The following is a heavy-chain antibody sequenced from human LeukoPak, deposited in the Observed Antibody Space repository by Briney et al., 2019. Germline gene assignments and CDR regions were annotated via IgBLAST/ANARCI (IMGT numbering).Heavy chain of an antibody. Sequence: HSGGSLRLSCAASGFTFSSYAMSWVRQAPGKGLEWVSAISGSGGSSYYADSVKGRFTISRDNSKNTLYLQMNSLRAEDTAVYYCAKKSDYVWGSYRYQYYFDYWGQGTLVTVSS. CDR2: ISGSGGSS. J-gene: IGHJ4*02. CDR1: GFTFSSYA. D-gene: IGHD3-16*02. V-gene: IGHV3-23*01. CDR3: AKKSDYVWGSYRYQYYFDY.